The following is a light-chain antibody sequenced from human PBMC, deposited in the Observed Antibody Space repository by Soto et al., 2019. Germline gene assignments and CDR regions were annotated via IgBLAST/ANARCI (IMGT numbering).Light chain of an antibody. V-gene: IGLV2-14*03. CDR2: DVS. CDR3: SSYTSSNTLFV. Sequence: QSALTQPASVSGSPGQSITISCTGTSSDVGGYNYVSWYQQHPGKAPKLMIYDVSNRPSGVSNHFSGSKSGNTASLTISGLQAEDEADYYCSSYTSSNTLFVFGTGTK. J-gene: IGLJ1*01. CDR1: SSDVGGYNY.